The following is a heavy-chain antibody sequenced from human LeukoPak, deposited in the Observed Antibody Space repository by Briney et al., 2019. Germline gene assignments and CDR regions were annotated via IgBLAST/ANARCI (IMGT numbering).Heavy chain of an antibody. CDR3: VRGNRPSGFWNSYLILGTLSDY. J-gene: IGHJ4*02. V-gene: IGHV1-8*01. CDR1: GYTFTSYG. CDR2: MNPNSGNT. D-gene: IGHD3-3*01. Sequence: ASVKVSCKASGYTFTSYGIDWVRQATGQGLEWMGWMNPNSGNTGYAQKFQGRVTMTRNTSISTAYMELSSLRSEDTALYYCVRGNRPSGFWNSYLILGTLSDYWGQGTLVTISS.